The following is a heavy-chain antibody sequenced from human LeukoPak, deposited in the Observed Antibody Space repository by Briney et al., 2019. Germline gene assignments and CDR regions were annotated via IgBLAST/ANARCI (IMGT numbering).Heavy chain of an antibody. V-gene: IGHV1-18*04. J-gene: IGHJ4*02. CDR1: GYTFTGYY. CDR2: ISAYNGNT. Sequence: ASVKVSCKASGYTFTGYYMHWVRQAPGQGLEWMGWISAYNGNTNYAQKLQGRVTMTTDTSTSTAYMELRSLRSDDTAVYYCARADYDSSGYYYLRYWGQGTLVTVSS. CDR3: ARADYDSSGYYYLRY. D-gene: IGHD3-22*01.